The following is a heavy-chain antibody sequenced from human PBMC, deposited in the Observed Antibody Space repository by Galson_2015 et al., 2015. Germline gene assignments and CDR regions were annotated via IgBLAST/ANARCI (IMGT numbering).Heavy chain of an antibody. Sequence: CKVSGYTLTELSMHWVRQAPGKGLEWMGGFDPEDGETIYAQKFQGRVTMTEDTSTDTAYMELSSLRSEDTAVYYCATGDGRGYYGSGSYWYDWGQGTLVTVSS. CDR1: GYTLTELS. J-gene: IGHJ4*02. V-gene: IGHV1-24*01. CDR3: ATGDGRGYYGSGSYWYD. D-gene: IGHD3-10*01. CDR2: FDPEDGET.